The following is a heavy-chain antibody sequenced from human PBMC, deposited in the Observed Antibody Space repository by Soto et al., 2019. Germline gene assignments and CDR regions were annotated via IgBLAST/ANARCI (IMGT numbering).Heavy chain of an antibody. CDR3: ARGGGYAPFDY. CDR2: ISHLEST. J-gene: IGHJ4*02. Sequence: QLQLHQSGSGLVKASQTLSLTCTLSGASITFGGYSWSWIRQPPGKDLEWLGYISHLESTFFNPSFQSRLTLSIDRSMNQFSLKLASMTAADTAVYYCARGGGYAPFDYWGQGPLVTVAS. V-gene: IGHV4-30-2*01. CDR1: GASITFGGYS. D-gene: IGHD5-12*01.